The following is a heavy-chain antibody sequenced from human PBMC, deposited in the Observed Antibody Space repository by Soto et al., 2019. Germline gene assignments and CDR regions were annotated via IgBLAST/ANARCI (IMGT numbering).Heavy chain of an antibody. V-gene: IGHV1-18*01. CDR2: ISAYNGNT. CDR3: ARGGKYDFWSGHSSPFDC. J-gene: IGHJ4*02. CDR1: GYTFTSYG. D-gene: IGHD3-3*01. Sequence: QVQLVQSGAEVKKPGASVKVSCKASGYTFTSYGISWVRQAPGQGLEWMGWISAYNGNTNYAQKLQGRVTMTTDTSTSTAYMELRSLRSDETDVYYCARGGKYDFWSGHSSPFDCWGQGTLVTVSS.